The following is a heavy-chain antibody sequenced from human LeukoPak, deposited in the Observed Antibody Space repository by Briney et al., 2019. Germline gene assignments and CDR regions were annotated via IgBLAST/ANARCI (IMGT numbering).Heavy chain of an antibody. CDR3: AELGITMIGGV. D-gene: IGHD3-10*02. CDR1: EFTFSSYS. V-gene: IGHV3-48*04. Sequence: GGSLRLSCAASEFTFSSYSMNCVRQAPGKGLEWVSYISSSGSTICYADSVKGRFTISRDNAKNSLYLQMNSLRAEDTAVYYCAELGITMIGGVWGKGTTVTISS. J-gene: IGHJ6*04. CDR2: ISSSGSTI.